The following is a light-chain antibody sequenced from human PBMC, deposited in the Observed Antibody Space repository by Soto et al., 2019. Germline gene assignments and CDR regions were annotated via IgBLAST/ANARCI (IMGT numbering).Light chain of an antibody. Sequence: QSVLTQPPSESGTPGQRVTISCSASGSSIGSNSVYWYQHLPGTAPKLLIYRNNQRPSGVTDRFSGSKSGTSASLAISGLRPEDEGDYYCVAWDDSLRGWVFGGGTKLTVL. CDR3: VAWDDSLRGWV. CDR1: GSSIGSNS. J-gene: IGLJ3*02. V-gene: IGLV1-47*01. CDR2: RNN.